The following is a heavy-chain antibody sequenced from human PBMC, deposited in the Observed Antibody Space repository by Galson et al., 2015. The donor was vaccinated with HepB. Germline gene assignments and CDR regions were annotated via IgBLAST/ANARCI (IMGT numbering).Heavy chain of an antibody. Sequence: ETLSLTCAVYGGSFSGYYWSWIRQPPGKGLEWIGEINHSGSTHYNPSLKSRVTVSGDTSKNQFSLRLTSVTAADTAVYYCARRGATTDAFDIWGQGTMVTVSS. D-gene: IGHD1-26*01. J-gene: IGHJ3*02. CDR1: GGSFSGYY. CDR2: INHSGST. V-gene: IGHV4-34*01. CDR3: ARRGATTDAFDI.